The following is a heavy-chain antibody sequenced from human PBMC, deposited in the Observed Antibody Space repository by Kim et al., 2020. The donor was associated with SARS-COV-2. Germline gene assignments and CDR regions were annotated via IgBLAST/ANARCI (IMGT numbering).Heavy chain of an antibody. Sequence: SETLSLTCAVYGGSFSGYYWSWIRQPPGKGLEWIGEINHSGSTNYNPSLKSRVTISVDTSKNQFSLKLSSVTAADTAVYYCARGGYSYVLRYNWFDPWGQGTLVTVSS. V-gene: IGHV4-34*01. CDR2: INHSGST. D-gene: IGHD5-18*01. CDR3: ARGGYSYVLRYNWFDP. J-gene: IGHJ5*02. CDR1: GGSFSGYY.